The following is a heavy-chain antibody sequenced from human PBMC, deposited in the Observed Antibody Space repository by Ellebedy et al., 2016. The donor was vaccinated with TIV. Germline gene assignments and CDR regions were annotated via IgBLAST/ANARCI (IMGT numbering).Heavy chain of an antibody. CDR2: INAGNGNT. CDR3: ASGGSGGLNWYFDL. D-gene: IGHD4-23*01. J-gene: IGHJ2*01. Sequence: ASVKVSCXASGYTFTSYAMHWVRQAPGQRLEWMGRINAGNGNTKYSQKFQGRVTITRDTSASTAYMELSSLRSEDTAVYYCASGGSGGLNWYFDLWGRGTLVTVSS. CDR1: GYTFTSYA. V-gene: IGHV1-3*01.